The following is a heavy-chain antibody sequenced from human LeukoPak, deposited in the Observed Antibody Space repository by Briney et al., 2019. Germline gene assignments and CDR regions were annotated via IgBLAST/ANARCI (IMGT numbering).Heavy chain of an antibody. CDR2: VSNSGST. CDR1: GGSIRNYY. Sequence: SETLSLTCSVSGGSIRNYYWTWIRQPSGKGLEWIGHVSNSGSTKYNPSLKSRVTISIDTSKKHFSLKLSSVTAADTAVYYCASRAYYDSSGLDYWGQGILVTVSS. J-gene: IGHJ4*02. V-gene: IGHV4-59*08. D-gene: IGHD3-22*01. CDR3: ASRAYYDSSGLDY.